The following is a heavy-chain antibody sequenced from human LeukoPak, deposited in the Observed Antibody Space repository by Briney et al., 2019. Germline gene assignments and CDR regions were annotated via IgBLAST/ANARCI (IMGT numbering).Heavy chain of an antibody. Sequence: PGGSLRLSCAASGFAFSSYSMNWVRQAPGKGLEWVSSISSSSSYIYYADSVKGRFTISRDNAKNSLYLQMNSLRAEDTAVYYCARDPRWYCSSTSCPDHYDYWGQGTLVTVSS. CDR2: ISSSSSYI. CDR3: ARDPRWYCSSTSCPDHYDY. CDR1: GFAFSSYS. D-gene: IGHD2-2*01. V-gene: IGHV3-21*01. J-gene: IGHJ4*02.